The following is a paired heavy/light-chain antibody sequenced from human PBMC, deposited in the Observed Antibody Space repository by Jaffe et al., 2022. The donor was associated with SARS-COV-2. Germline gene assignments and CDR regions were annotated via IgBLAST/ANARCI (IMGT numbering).Light chain of an antibody. J-gene: IGKJ2*01. CDR2: NAS. V-gene: IGKV3-11*01. CDR3: QQRSYWPPEMYT. CDR1: PSVSTY. Sequence: EIVLTQSPATLSLSPGERATLSCRASPSVSTYLAWYQQKPGQAPRLLIYNASSRATGIPARFSGSGSGTDFTLTISSLEPEDFAVYYCQQRSYWPPEMYTFGQGTKLEIK.
Heavy chain of an antibody. V-gene: IGHV1-2*02. CDR1: GYTFTGYY. Sequence: QVQLVQSGAEVRKPGASVKVSCKTFGYTFTGYYLHWVRQAPGQGFEWMGWINPNSGGTNYAQKFQGRVTMTRDTSISTVYMEVTRLTSDDTAVYYCARFPITMIRGSPYDAFDIWGQGTMVTVSS. CDR2: INPNSGGT. D-gene: IGHD3-10*01. J-gene: IGHJ3*02. CDR3: ARFPITMIRGSPYDAFDI.